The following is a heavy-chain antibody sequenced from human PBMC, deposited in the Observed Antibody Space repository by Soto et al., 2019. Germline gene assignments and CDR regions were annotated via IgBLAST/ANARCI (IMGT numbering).Heavy chain of an antibody. J-gene: IGHJ4*02. CDR2: IWHDGSKE. CDR3: ARGADIVATIGDY. Sequence: GCLRLPGTASGFTFSRYGMHWVRQAPGKGLEWVAVIWHDGSKEYYGDSVKGRFTISRDNSKNTLYLQMNSLRAEDTAVYSCARGADIVATIGDYWGQGTLVTVSS. V-gene: IGHV3-33*01. D-gene: IGHD5-12*01. CDR1: GFTFSRYG.